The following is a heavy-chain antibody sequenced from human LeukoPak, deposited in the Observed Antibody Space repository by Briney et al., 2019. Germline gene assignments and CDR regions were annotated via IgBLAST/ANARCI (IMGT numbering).Heavy chain of an antibody. Sequence: SETRSLTCAVAGGSISSYYWSWSRQPPGEGVEWIGYIYYSGCTNYNPSLKSRVTISVDTSKNQFSLKLSYLTAADTAVYYCARDRPTLGYCSGGSCDNWFDPWGQGTLVTVSS. J-gene: IGHJ5*02. CDR3: ARDRPTLGYCSGGSCDNWFDP. V-gene: IGHV4-59*01. CDR2: IYYSGCT. D-gene: IGHD2-15*01. CDR1: GGSISSYY.